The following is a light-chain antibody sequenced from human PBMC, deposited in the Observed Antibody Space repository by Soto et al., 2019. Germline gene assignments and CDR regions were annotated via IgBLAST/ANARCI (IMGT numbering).Light chain of an antibody. V-gene: IGKV3-15*01. Sequence: EIVMTQSPATLSVYQGETATLSCRASQSVNSNLAWYQQKPGQAPRLLISDASTRAAGLPARFSGSGSGTEFTLTISSLQSEDFAVYFCRQSNNWPKTFGQGTKV. CDR3: RQSNNWPKT. CDR2: DAS. CDR1: QSVNSN. J-gene: IGKJ1*01.